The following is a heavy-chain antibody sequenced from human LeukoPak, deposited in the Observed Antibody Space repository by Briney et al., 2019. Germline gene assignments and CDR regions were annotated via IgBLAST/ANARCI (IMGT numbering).Heavy chain of an antibody. D-gene: IGHD5-12*01. CDR1: GFTFSSYA. CDR2: ISGSGGST. Sequence: GGSLRLSCAASGFTFSSYAMSWVRQAPGKGLEWVSAISGSGGSTYYADSVMGRFTISRDNSKDTLYLQMNSLRAEDTAVYYCAKVGAYYSGYGLYYFDYWGQGTLVTVSS. V-gene: IGHV3-23*01. J-gene: IGHJ4*02. CDR3: AKVGAYYSGYGLYYFDY.